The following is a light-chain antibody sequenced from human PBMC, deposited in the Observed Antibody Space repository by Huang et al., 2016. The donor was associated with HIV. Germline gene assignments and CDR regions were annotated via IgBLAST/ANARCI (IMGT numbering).Light chain of an antibody. Sequence: DIQMTRSPSSLSASVGGRVTITCRASQSISSYLNWYQQKPGKAPKLLIYAASSLQSEVPSRFSGSGAGTDFTLTISSLQPEDFATYYCQQSYSTLRYTFGQGTKLEIK. CDR2: AAS. J-gene: IGKJ2*01. CDR1: QSISSY. V-gene: IGKV1-39*01. CDR3: QQSYSTLRYT.